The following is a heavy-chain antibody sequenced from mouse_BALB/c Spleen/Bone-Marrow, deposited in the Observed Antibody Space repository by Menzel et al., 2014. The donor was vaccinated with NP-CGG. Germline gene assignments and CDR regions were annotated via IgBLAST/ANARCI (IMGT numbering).Heavy chain of an antibody. J-gene: IGHJ3*01. Sequence: QVQLQQSGAELVMPGASEKMSCKASGYTFTDYWMHWVKQRPGQGLEWIGAIDTSDSYTSYNQKFKGKATLTVDESSSTAYMQLSSLTSEDSAVYYCARGDWDDAYWGQGTLVTVSA. D-gene: IGHD4-1*01. CDR1: GYTFTDYW. CDR3: ARGDWDDAY. V-gene: IGHV1-69*01. CDR2: IDTSDSYT.